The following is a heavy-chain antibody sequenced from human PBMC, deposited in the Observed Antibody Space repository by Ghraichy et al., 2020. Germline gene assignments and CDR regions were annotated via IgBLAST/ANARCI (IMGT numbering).Heavy chain of an antibody. Sequence: GGSLRLSCAASGFTFSSYWMSWVRQAPGKGLEWVANIKQDGSEKYYVDSVKGRFTISRDNAKNSLYLQMNSLRAEDTAVYYCATPFPYTMIWGKAFDIWGQGTMVTVSS. V-gene: IGHV3-7*03. CDR1: GFTFSSYW. CDR2: IKQDGSEK. CDR3: ATPFPYTMIWGKAFDI. J-gene: IGHJ3*02. D-gene: IGHD3-22*01.